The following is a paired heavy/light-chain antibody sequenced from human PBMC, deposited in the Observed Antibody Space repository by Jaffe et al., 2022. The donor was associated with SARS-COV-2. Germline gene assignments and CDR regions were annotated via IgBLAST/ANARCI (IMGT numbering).Light chain of an antibody. V-gene: IGLV3-1*01. CDR3: QAWDRSTNV. CDR1: KLGDKY. J-gene: IGLJ1*01. CDR2: QDS. Sequence: SYELTQPPSVSVSPGQTASITCSGHKLGDKYVCWYQQKPGQSPVLVIYQDSERPSGIPERFSGSNSGNTATLTISGTQAMDEADYYCQAWDRSTNVFGTGTKVTVL.
Heavy chain of an antibody. CDR2: VSSSGTSI. V-gene: IGHV3-11*01. J-gene: IGHJ4*02. CDR3: ASLAYYGSGSYGVDH. D-gene: IGHD3-10*01. CDR1: GLSFSDYY. Sequence: QVQLVESGGGLVKPGGSLRLSCEASGLSFSDYYMSWIRQAPGKGLEWVSYVSSSGTSIYYADSVKGRFTISRDNAKNSLYLQMNSLRAEDTAVYYCASLAYYGSGSYGVDHWGQGILVTVSS.